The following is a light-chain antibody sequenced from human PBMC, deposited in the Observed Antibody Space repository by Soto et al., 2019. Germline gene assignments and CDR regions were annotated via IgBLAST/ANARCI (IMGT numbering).Light chain of an antibody. CDR3: SSYTTTSTLL. CDR2: EVR. Sequence: QSVLTQPASVSGSLGQSITISCTGSNRDIGAYNLVSWYQQYPDTAPKLIIYEVRNRPSGVSDRFTGSRSGNTASLTISALQADDEATFYCSSYTTTSTLLFGGGTQLTVL. CDR1: NRDIGAYNL. V-gene: IGLV2-14*01. J-gene: IGLJ3*02.